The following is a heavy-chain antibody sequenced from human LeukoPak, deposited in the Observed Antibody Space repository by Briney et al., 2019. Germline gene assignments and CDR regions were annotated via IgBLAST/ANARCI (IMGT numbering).Heavy chain of an antibody. V-gene: IGHV1-3*01. J-gene: IGHJ6*02. CDR1: GGTFSSYA. Sequence: ASVKVSCKASGGTFSSYAISWVRQAPGQGLEWMGWINAGNGNTKYSQKFQGRVTITRDTSASTAYMELSSLRSEDTAVYYCARDGGSTIYYYYYGMDVWGQGTTVTVSS. CDR2: INAGNGNT. D-gene: IGHD1-14*01. CDR3: ARDGGSTIYYYYYGMDV.